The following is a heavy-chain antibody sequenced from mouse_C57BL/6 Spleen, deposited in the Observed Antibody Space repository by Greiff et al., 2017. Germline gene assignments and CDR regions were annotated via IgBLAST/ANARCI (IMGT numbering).Heavy chain of an antibody. CDR1: GFTFSDAW. V-gene: IGHV6-6*01. CDR3: TRLYGNYCFDY. CDR2: IRNKANNHAT. J-gene: IGHJ2*01. D-gene: IGHD2-1*01. Sequence: EVKLVESGGGLVQPGGSMKLSCAASGFTFSDAWMDWVRQSPEKGLEWVAEIRNKANNHATYYAESVKGRFTISRDDSKSSVYLQMSSLRAEDTGIYYCTRLYGNYCFDYRGQGTTLTVSS.